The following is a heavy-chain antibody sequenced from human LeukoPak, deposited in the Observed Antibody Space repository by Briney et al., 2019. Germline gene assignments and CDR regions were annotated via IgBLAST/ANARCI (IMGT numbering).Heavy chain of an antibody. D-gene: IGHD3-22*01. V-gene: IGHV4-59*08. CDR2: IYYSGTT. CDR3: ARSAYSSGFYYFDF. Sequence: PSETLSLTCTVSGGSISNYCWSWIRQPPGKGLEWIGYIYYSGTTNYNPSLKSRVTMSIDTSKNQFSLKLRSVTAADTAVYYCARSAYSSGFYYFDFWGQGALVTVSS. J-gene: IGHJ4*02. CDR1: GGSISNYC.